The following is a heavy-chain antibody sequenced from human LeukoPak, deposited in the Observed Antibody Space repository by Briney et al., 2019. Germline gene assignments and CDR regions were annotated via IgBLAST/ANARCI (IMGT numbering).Heavy chain of an antibody. J-gene: IGHJ4*02. CDR1: GFTFSSYG. D-gene: IGHD3-10*01. V-gene: IGHV3-33*06. CDR3: AKEEAVRGVIFGLLDY. CDR2: IWYDGSNK. Sequence: GRSLRLSCAASGFTFSSYGMHWVRQAPGKGLEWVAVIWYDGSNKYYADSVEGRFTISRDNSKNTLYLQMNSLRAEDTAVYYCAKEEAVRGVIFGLLDYWGQGTLVTVSS.